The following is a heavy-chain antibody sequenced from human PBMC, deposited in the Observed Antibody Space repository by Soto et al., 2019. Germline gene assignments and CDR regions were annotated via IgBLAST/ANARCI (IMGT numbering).Heavy chain of an antibody. J-gene: IGHJ5*02. D-gene: IGHD2-21*01. Sequence: TLSLTCAISGDSVSSSTAAWNWIRESPSRGLEWLGRTYYRSKWIYDYAVSVKSRINVIPDTSKNQFVLQMNSVSPEDTAVXXXVXXXIVTXFDRWGQGTLVXVSS. V-gene: IGHV6-1*01. CDR3: VXXXIVTXFDR. CDR2: TYYRSKWIY. CDR1: GDSVSSSTAA.